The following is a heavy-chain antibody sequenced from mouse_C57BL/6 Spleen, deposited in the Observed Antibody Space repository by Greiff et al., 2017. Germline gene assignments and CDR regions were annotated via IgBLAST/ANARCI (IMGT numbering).Heavy chain of an antibody. Sequence: VQLQQPGAELVKPGASVKMSCKASGYTFTSYWITWVKQRPGQGLEWIGDIYPGSGSTNYNEKFKSKATLTVDTSSSTAYMQLSSLTSEDSAVYYCARTGGELDWYFDVWGTGTTVTVSS. CDR3: ARTGGELDWYFDV. CDR1: GYTFTSYW. CDR2: IYPGSGST. V-gene: IGHV1-55*01. J-gene: IGHJ1*03.